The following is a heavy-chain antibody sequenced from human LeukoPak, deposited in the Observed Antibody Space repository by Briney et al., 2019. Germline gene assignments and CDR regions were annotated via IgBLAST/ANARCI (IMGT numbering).Heavy chain of an antibody. D-gene: IGHD6-19*01. Sequence: GGSLRLSCTASGFTFGAYAMSWFRQAPGKGLEWVGFIRSKVFGGTTEYAASVKGRFTISRDDSKSIAYLQMNSLNTKDTAVYYCSCGSSSSGWYDPYYFDYWGQGTLITVSS. J-gene: IGHJ4*02. CDR1: GFTFGAYA. CDR3: SCGSSSSGWYDPYYFDY. CDR2: IRSKVFGGTT. V-gene: IGHV3-49*03.